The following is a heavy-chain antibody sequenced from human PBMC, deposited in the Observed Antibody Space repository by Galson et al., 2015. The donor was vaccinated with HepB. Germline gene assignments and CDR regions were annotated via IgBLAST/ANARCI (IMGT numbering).Heavy chain of an antibody. Sequence: CAISGDSVSSNSAAWNWIRQSPSRGLEWLGRTYYRSKWYNDYAVSVKSRITINPDTSKNQFSLQLNSVTPEDTAVYYCARAHRDVTTPYNWFDPWGQGTLVIVSS. CDR3: ARAHRDVTTPYNWFDP. CDR1: GDSVSSNSAA. D-gene: IGHD1-1*01. J-gene: IGHJ5*02. CDR2: TYYRSKWYN. V-gene: IGHV6-1*01.